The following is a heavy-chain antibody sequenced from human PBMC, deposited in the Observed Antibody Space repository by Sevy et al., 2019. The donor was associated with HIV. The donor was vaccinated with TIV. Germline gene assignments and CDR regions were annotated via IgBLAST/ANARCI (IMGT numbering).Heavy chain of an antibody. CDR2: INHSGST. CDR1: GGSFSGYY. D-gene: IGHD2-2*01. Sequence: SETLSLTCAVYGGSFSGYYWSWIRQPPGKGLEWIGEINHSGSTNYNPSLKSRVTISVDTSKNQFSFKLSSVTAADSAVYYFARDRVNCSSTSCYARYYYYYMDVWGKGTTVTVSS. CDR3: ARDRVNCSSTSCYARYYYYYMDV. V-gene: IGHV4-34*01. J-gene: IGHJ6*03.